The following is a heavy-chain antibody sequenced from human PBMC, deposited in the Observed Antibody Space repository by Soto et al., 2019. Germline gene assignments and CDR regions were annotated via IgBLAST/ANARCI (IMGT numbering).Heavy chain of an antibody. V-gene: IGHV1-18*01. CDR2: ISAYNGNT. CDR3: ARPQYYYDSSGYSPLYYFDY. CDR1: GYTFTSYG. Sequence: ASMKVSCKASGYTFTSYGISWVRQAPGQGLEWMGWISAYNGNTNYAQKLQGRVTMTTDTSTSTAYMELRSLRSDDTAVYYCARPQYYYDSSGYSPLYYFDYWGQGTLVTVSS. D-gene: IGHD3-22*01. J-gene: IGHJ4*02.